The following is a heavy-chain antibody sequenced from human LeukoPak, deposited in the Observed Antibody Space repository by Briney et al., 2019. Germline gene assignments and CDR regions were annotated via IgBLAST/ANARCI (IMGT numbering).Heavy chain of an antibody. CDR1: GGSISSSSYY. CDR3: ARRDTREFDY. D-gene: IGHD5-18*01. CDR2: IYYSGST. Sequence: SETLSLTCTVSGGSISSSSYYWGWIRQPPGKGLEWIGSIYYSGSTFYNPSLKSPVTISVDTSKNQFSLKLSSVTAADTAVYYCARRDTREFDYWGQGTLVTVSS. J-gene: IGHJ4*02. V-gene: IGHV4-39*01.